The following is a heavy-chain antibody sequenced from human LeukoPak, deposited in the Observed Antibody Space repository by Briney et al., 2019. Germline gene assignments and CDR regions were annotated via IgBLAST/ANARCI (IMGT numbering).Heavy chain of an antibody. J-gene: IGHJ4*02. D-gene: IGHD3-9*01. CDR3: ARGHYDILTGYYSSDY. V-gene: IGHV1-2*02. CDR1: GYTFTGYS. Sequence: ASVKVSCKASGYTFTGYSMHWVRQAPGQGLEWMGWINPNSGGTNYAQKFQGRVTMTRDTSISTAYMELSRLRSDDTAVYYCARGHYDILTGYYSSDYWGQGTLVTVSS. CDR2: INPNSGGT.